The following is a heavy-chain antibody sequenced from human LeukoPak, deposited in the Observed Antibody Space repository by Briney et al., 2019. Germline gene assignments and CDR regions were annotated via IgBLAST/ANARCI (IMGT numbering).Heavy chain of an antibody. CDR3: ARGDPWGFDP. D-gene: IGHD7-27*01. Sequence: ASVKVSCKASGYTFTGYYMHWVRQAPGQGLEWMGWMNPNSGETGFAQNFQGRVTLTKNTSITTAYMELSSLRSEDTAVYYCARGDPWGFDPWGQGTLVTVSS. CDR1: GYTFTGYY. J-gene: IGHJ5*02. CDR2: MNPNSGET. V-gene: IGHV1-8*02.